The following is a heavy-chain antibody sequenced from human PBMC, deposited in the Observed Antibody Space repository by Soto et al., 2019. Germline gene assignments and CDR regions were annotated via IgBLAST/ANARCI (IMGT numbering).Heavy chain of an antibody. CDR2: IYYSGST. D-gene: IGHD6-13*01. V-gene: IGHV4-59*01. CDR3: AREMDSSRWFDP. CDR1: GGSISSYY. Sequence: SETLSLTCTVSGGSISSYYWSWIRQPPGKGLEWIGYIYYSGSTNYNPSLKSRVTISVDTSKNQFSLRLSSVTAADTAVYYCAREMDSSRWFDPWGQGTLVTVSS. J-gene: IGHJ5*02.